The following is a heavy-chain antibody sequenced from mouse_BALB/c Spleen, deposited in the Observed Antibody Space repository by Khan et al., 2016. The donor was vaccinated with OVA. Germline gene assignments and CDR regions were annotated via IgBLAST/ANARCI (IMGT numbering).Heavy chain of an antibody. CDR2: ISSGGSYS. D-gene: IGHD2-10*01. Sequence: EVELVESGGGLVKPGGSLKLSCAASGFAFISYDMSWVRQTPEKRLEWVATISSGGSYSYYPDSVKGRFTISRDIDRKTLYLQMSSRRSEDTAFYYCARPSYYGNPWFTYWGQGTLVTVAA. CDR3: ARPSYYGNPWFTY. CDR1: GFAFISYD. V-gene: IGHV5-9*02. J-gene: IGHJ3*01.